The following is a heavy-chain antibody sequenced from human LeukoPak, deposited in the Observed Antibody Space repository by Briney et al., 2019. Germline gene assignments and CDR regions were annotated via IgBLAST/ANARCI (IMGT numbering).Heavy chain of an antibody. D-gene: IGHD2-21*02. J-gene: IGHJ4*02. V-gene: IGHV2-5*02. CDR3: ALLTLGGDWGPFFDY. CDR2: IYWDDDK. CDR1: GFSLRTSGVG. Sequence: SGPTLVHPTKPLTLTCTFSGFSLRTSGVGVGWIRQPPGKALEWLALIYWDDDKRYSPSLKSRLTITRDTSKNQVVLTMTNMDPVDTAAYYCALLTLGGDWGPFFDYWGQGTLVTVSS.